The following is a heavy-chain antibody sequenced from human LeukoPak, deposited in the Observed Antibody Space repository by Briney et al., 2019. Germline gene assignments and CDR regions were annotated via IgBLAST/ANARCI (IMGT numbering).Heavy chain of an antibody. V-gene: IGHV3-9*01. CDR2: ISWNSGSI. Sequence: GGSLRLSCAASGFTFSSYWMSWVRQAPGKGLEWVSGISWNSGSIGYADSVKGRFTISRDNAKNSLYLQMNSLRAEDTALYYCAKDLLPLGSYNAFDIWGQGTMVTVSS. D-gene: IGHD1-26*01. J-gene: IGHJ3*02. CDR3: AKDLLPLGSYNAFDI. CDR1: GFTFSSYW.